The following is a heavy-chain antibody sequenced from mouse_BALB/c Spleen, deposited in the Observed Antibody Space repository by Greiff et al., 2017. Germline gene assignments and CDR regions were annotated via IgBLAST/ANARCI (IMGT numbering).Heavy chain of an antibody. CDR2: IDPANGNT. CDR1: GFNIKDTY. CDR3: ARDYYYGSSLAWFAY. J-gene: IGHJ3*01. D-gene: IGHD1-1*01. V-gene: IGHV14-3*02. Sequence: EVQLQQSGAELVKPGASVKLSCTASGFNIKDTYMHWVKQRPEQGLEWIGRIDPANGNTKYDPKFQGKATITADTSSNTAYLQLSSLTSDDTAVYYCARDYYYGSSLAWFAYWGQGTLVTVSA.